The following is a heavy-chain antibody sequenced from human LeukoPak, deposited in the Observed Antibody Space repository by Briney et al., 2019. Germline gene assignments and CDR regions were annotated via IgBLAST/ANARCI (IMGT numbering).Heavy chain of an antibody. CDR3: ARDAVSLANWFDP. CDR1: GGSIGSSSYY. V-gene: IGHV4-39*01. Sequence: SETLSLTCTVSGGSIGSSSYYWGWIRQPPGKGLEWIGSIYYSGSTYYNPSLKSRVTISVDTSKNQFSLKLSSATAADTAVYYCARDAVSLANWFDPWGQGTLVTVSS. J-gene: IGHJ5*02. CDR2: IYYSGST.